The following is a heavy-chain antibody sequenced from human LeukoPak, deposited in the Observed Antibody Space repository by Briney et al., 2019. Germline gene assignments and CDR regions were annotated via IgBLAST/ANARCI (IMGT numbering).Heavy chain of an antibody. V-gene: IGHV3-7*01. Sequence: GGSLRLSCAASGFTFSNYWMTWVRQAPGKGLEWVAHINQDGSKEYYMDSVKTRVTTSRDNAKNSLSLQMNSLRAEDTAVYYCVRDGGVSGYDLLDYWGQGTLVNVSS. CDR3: VRDGGVSGYDLLDY. D-gene: IGHD5-12*01. CDR2: INQDGSKE. J-gene: IGHJ4*02. CDR1: GFTFSNYW.